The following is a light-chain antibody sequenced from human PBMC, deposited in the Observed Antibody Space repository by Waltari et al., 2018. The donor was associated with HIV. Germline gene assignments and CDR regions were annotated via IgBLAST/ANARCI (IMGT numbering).Light chain of an antibody. J-gene: IGLJ2*01. CDR1: YSNIGSNT. CDR2: SNN. Sequence: QSVLTQTPSLSGTPGQRVTISCSGGYSNIGSNTVNWYQQFPRTAPRLLIYSNNQRPSGVPDRFTGSKSGTSASLVISELQSQDEADYHCAAWDDSLHGELFGGGTKLTVL. CDR3: AAWDDSLHGEL. V-gene: IGLV1-44*01.